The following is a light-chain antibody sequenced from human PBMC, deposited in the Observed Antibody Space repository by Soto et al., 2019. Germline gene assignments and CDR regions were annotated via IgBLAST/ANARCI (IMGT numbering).Light chain of an antibody. CDR3: QQYYNWSPLT. CDR1: QSVSSN. J-gene: IGKJ4*01. Sequence: EIVMTQSPATLSVSPGERATLSCRASQSVSSNLAWYQQKPGQSPRLLIYDAFTRATGIPARFSGTASGTEFTLTISGLQPEDFAVYYCQQYYNWSPLTFGGGTKVDIK. CDR2: DAF. V-gene: IGKV3-15*01.